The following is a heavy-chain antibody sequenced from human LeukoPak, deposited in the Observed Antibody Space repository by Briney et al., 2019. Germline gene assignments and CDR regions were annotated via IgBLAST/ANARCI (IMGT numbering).Heavy chain of an antibody. Sequence: SVKVSCKASGGTFSSYAISWVRQAPGQGLEWMGRIIPIHGIANYAQKFQGRVTITADKSTSTAYMELSSLRSDDTAVYYCARGITMVRGVIGVWFDPWGQGTLATVSS. CDR1: GGTFSSYA. V-gene: IGHV1-69*04. CDR3: ARGITMVRGVIGVWFDP. J-gene: IGHJ5*02. D-gene: IGHD3-10*01. CDR2: IIPIHGIA.